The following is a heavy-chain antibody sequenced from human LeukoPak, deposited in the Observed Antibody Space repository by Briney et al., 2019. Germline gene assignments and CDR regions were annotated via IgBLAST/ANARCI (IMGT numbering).Heavy chain of an antibody. CDR2: IYSGGST. Sequence: PGGSLRLSCAASGFTVSSNYMSWVRQAPGKGLEWVSVIYSGGSTYYADSVKGRFTISRDNSKNTLYLQMNSLRAEDTAVYYCARTWDSDYGMDVWGQGTTVTVSS. CDR3: ARTWDSDYGMDV. V-gene: IGHV3-66*01. CDR1: GFTVSSNY. D-gene: IGHD1-26*01. J-gene: IGHJ6*02.